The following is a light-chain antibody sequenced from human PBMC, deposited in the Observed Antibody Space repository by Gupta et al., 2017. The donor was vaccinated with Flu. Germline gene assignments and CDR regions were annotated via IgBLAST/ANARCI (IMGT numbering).Light chain of an antibody. CDR1: QGINRH. V-gene: IGKV1-9*01. J-gene: IGKJ4*01. CDR2: AAS. CDR3: QHLGRPRT. Sequence: SPSFLSASVGDRVTITCRASQGINRHLAWYQQEPGKAPKVLIYAASTLQSGVPSRFSGSGSGTEFTLTISSLQPEDFATYYCQHLGRPRTVGGGTKVEIK.